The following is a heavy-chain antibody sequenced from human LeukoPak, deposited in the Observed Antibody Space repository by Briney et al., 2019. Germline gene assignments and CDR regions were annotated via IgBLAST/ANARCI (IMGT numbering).Heavy chain of an antibody. CDR1: GFTFDDYG. Sequence: GGSLRLSCAASGFTFDDYGMSWVRQAPGKGLEWVSGINWSGGSTGYADSVKGRFTISRDNAKNTLYLQMNSLRAEDTAVYYCARTDYGDYGVLFDYWGQGTLVTVSS. CDR3: ARTDYGDYGVLFDY. J-gene: IGHJ4*02. CDR2: INWSGGST. D-gene: IGHD4-17*01. V-gene: IGHV3-20*04.